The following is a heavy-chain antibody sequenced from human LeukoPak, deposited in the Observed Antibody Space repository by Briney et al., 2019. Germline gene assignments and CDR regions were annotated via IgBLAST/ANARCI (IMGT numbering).Heavy chain of an antibody. Sequence: SETLSLTCTDPGGSLSGYNWSWSRQTAGKGLERIARVYSSGSTHYTASLKSRVTMSVDTSKNPLSLKLSSVTAADTAVYYCARLITGTTTAFDIWGQGTMVTVSS. CDR1: GGSLSGYN. CDR2: VYSSGST. V-gene: IGHV4-4*07. D-gene: IGHD1-7*01. CDR3: ARLITGTTTAFDI. J-gene: IGHJ3*02.